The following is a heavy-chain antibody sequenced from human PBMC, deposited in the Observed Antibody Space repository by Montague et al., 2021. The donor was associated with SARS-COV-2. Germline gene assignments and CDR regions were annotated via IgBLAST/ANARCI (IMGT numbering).Heavy chain of an antibody. J-gene: IGHJ3*02. D-gene: IGHD1-26*01. CDR2: FDSQADKT. CDR1: GYSLSSFY. V-gene: IGHV1-24*01. CDR3: ATVGLDVITYVLAI. Sequence: SVKVSCKVSGYSLSSFYMDIHWVRQAPGKGLVRMGEFDSQADKTTLAQTFQGRLSMTEDRSTDTFYMELSSLRSEDMAIYYCATVGLDVITYVLAIWGQGTMVTVSS.